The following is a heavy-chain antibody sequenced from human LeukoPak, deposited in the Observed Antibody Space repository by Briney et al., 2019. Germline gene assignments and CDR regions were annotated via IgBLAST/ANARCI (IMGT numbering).Heavy chain of an antibody. J-gene: IGHJ5*02. Sequence: PGRSLRLSCAASGFIISNYAMHWVRQAPGTGLEWLAVIWSDGSKIYYADSVKGRFTISRDNSKNTLYLQMNSLRVEDTALYYCARGVALAGNPNWFDPWGQGTLVTVSS. CDR2: IWSDGSKI. CDR3: ARGVALAGNPNWFDP. D-gene: IGHD6-13*01. CDR1: GFIISNYA. V-gene: IGHV3-33*01.